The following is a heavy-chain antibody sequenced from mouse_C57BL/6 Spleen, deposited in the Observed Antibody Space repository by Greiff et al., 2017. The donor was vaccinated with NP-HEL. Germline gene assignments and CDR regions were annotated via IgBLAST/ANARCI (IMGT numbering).Heavy chain of an antibody. CDR2: IYPGDGDT. CDR3: ARRRGSSSAWFAY. V-gene: IGHV1-80*01. CDR1: GYAFSSYW. D-gene: IGHD1-1*01. Sequence: QVQLQQSGAELVKPGASVKISCKASGYAFSSYWMNWVKQRPGKGLEWIGQIYPGDGDTNYNGKFKGKATLTADKSSSTAYMQLSSLTSEDSAVYFCARRRGSSSAWFAYWGQGTLVTVSA. J-gene: IGHJ3*01.